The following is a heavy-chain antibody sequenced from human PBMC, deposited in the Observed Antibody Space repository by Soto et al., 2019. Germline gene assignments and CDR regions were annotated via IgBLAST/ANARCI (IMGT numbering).Heavy chain of an antibody. CDR3: ARIGNPDASLYFDY. CDR1: GGSISVGVYY. D-gene: IGHD2-2*01. V-gene: IGHV4-31*03. J-gene: IGHJ4*02. CDR2: TYHTGST. Sequence: QVQLQESGPGLVKPSQTLSLTCTVSGGSISVGVYYWNWIRQLPGKGPEWVGYTYHTGSTYYNPSLASRVTRSVDPSKNQFSLRLSSVTAADTAVYYCARIGNPDASLYFDYWGQGTLVTVSS.